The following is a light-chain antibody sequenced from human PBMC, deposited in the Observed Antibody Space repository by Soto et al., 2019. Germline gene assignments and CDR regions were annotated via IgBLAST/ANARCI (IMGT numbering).Light chain of an antibody. CDR3: SSYEGSNTWV. J-gene: IGLJ3*02. V-gene: IGLV2-8*01. CDR1: SSDVGGYNY. CDR2: EVT. Sequence: QSALTQPPSASGSPGQSVTFSCTGTSSDVGGYNYVSWYQQHPGRAPKLIIYEVTKRPSGVPDRFSGSKSGNTASLTVSGLQAEDEADYYCSSYEGSNTWVFGGGTKLTVL.